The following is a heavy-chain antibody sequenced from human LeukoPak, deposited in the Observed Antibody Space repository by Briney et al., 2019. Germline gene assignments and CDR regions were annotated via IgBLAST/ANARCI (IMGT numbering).Heavy chain of an antibody. V-gene: IGHV3-30-3*01. Sequence: QAGGSLRLSCAASGFTFSSYAMHWVRQAPGKGLEWVAVISYDGNNKYYADSVKGRFTISRDNSKNTLYLQVNSLRAEDTAVYYCAKGNWNDGAFDIWGQGTMVTVSS. J-gene: IGHJ3*02. D-gene: IGHD1-1*01. CDR1: GFTFSSYA. CDR3: AKGNWNDGAFDI. CDR2: ISYDGNNK.